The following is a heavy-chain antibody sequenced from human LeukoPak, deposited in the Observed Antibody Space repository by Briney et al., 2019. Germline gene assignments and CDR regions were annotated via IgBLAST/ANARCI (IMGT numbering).Heavy chain of an antibody. Sequence: SETLSLTRTVCGGSISSSSYSWGWIRQPPEKGLEWIGSIYYSGRTYYNPSLKSRVTISVDTSKNQFSLKLSSVTAADTAVYYCAREVSWNYYDSYYYMDVWGKGTTVTVTS. D-gene: IGHD3-22*01. J-gene: IGHJ6*03. CDR3: AREVSWNYYDSYYYMDV. CDR2: IYYSGRT. CDR1: GGSISSSSYS. V-gene: IGHV4-39*07.